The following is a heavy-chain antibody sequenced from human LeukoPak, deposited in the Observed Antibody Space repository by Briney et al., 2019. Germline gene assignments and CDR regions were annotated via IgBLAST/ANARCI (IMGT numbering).Heavy chain of an antibody. D-gene: IGHD3-22*01. Sequence: GGSLRLSCAASGFTFSSYWMTWVRQAPGKGLERVANIKQDGSAKYYVDSLRGRFSISRDNVKNSLFLQMNSLSAEDTAVYYCARCPYDSSGYYSVPSHLDYWGQGTLVTVSS. CDR1: GFTFSSYW. CDR3: ARCPYDSSGYYSVPSHLDY. V-gene: IGHV3-7*01. J-gene: IGHJ4*02. CDR2: IKQDGSAK.